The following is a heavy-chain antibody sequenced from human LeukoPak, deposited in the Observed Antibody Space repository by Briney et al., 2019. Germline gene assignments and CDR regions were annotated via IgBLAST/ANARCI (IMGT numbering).Heavy chain of an antibody. CDR1: GGSFSGYY. CDR2: INHSGST. J-gene: IGHJ6*04. Sequence: SETLSLTCAVYGGSFSGYYWSWIRQPPGKGLEWIGEINHSGSTNYNPSLKSRVTISVDTSKNLFSLKLSSVTAADTAVYYCARGRGYCSSTSCYYYYYGMDVWGKGTTVTVSS. D-gene: IGHD2-2*01. V-gene: IGHV4-34*01. CDR3: ARGRGYCSSTSCYYYYYGMDV.